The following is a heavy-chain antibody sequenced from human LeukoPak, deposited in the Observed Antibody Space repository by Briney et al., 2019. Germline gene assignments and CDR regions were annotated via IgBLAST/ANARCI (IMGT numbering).Heavy chain of an antibody. D-gene: IGHD2-2*01. CDR3: ATDNQQSTYYYYMDV. Sequence: GGSLRLSCAASGFTFSSYWMHWVRQAPGKGLVWVSRINTDGSSTSYADSVKGRFTISRDNAKNTLYLQMNSLRAEDTAVYYCATDNQQSTYYYYMDVWGKGTTVTVSS. V-gene: IGHV3-74*01. CDR2: INTDGSST. J-gene: IGHJ6*03. CDR1: GFTFSSYW.